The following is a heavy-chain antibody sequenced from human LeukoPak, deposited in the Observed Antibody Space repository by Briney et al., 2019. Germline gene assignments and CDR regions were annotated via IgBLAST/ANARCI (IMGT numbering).Heavy chain of an antibody. Sequence: SETLSLTCAVYGGSFSGYYWSWIRQPPGKGLEWIGEISHSGSTNYSLSLKSRVTISVVTSKNQFSLKLSSVTAADTAVYYCARGLRGTPKHQPAELWGQGTLVTVSS. CDR2: ISHSGST. CDR1: GGSFSGYY. CDR3: ARGLRGTPKHQPAEL. J-gene: IGHJ4*02. V-gene: IGHV4-34*01. D-gene: IGHD1-14*01.